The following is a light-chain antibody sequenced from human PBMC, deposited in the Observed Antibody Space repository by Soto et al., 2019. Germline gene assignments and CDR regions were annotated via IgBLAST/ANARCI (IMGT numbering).Light chain of an antibody. J-gene: IGLJ2*01. V-gene: IGLV4-69*01. Sequence: QLVLTQSPSASAXXXXSVXXXXXXXSGXSSYAIAWHQQQPEKGPRYLMKLNSDGSHSKGDGIPDRFSGSSSGAERYLTISSLQSEDEADYYCQTWGTGIQVFGGGTKLTVL. CDR1: SGXSSYA. CDR3: QTWGTGIQV. CDR2: LNSDGSH.